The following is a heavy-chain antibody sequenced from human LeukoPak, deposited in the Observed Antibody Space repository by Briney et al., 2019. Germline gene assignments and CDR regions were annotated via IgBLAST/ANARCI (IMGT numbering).Heavy chain of an antibody. CDR2: ISSSGSTI. Sequence: GGSPRLSCAASGFTFSSYEMNWVRQAPGKGLEWVSYISSSGSTINYADSVKGRFTISRDNAKKSLFLQMNSLRVEDTAVYYCAREVDSGSYYHWGQGTLVTVSS. D-gene: IGHD1-26*01. V-gene: IGHV3-48*03. J-gene: IGHJ5*02. CDR3: AREVDSGSYYH. CDR1: GFTFSSYE.